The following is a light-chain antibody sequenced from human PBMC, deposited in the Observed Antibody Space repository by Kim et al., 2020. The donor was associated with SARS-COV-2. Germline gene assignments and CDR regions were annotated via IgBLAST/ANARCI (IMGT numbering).Light chain of an antibody. CDR2: GKN. CDR3: NSRDSRGNHLV. V-gene: IGLV3-19*01. J-gene: IGLJ3*02. Sequence: SSELTQDPAVSVALGQTVRITCQGDSLRSYYASWYQQKPGQAPVLVIYGKNNRPSGIPDRFSGSSSGNTTSLTINGAQAEDEADYYCNSRDSRGNHLVF. CDR1: SLRSYY.